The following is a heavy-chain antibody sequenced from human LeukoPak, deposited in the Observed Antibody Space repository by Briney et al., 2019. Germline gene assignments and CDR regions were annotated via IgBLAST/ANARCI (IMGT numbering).Heavy chain of an antibody. CDR2: FDPEDGET. V-gene: IGHV1-24*01. CDR3: AKGDHFYGSGSFYGPNYYFDL. CDR1: GYTLTELS. Sequence: ASVKVSCKVSGYTLTELSMHWVRQAPGKGLEWMGGFDPEDGETIYAQKFQGRVTMTEDTSTDTAYMELSSLRAEDTAMYYCAKGDHFYGSGSFYGPNYYFDLWGQGTLVTVTS. D-gene: IGHD3-10*01. J-gene: IGHJ4*02.